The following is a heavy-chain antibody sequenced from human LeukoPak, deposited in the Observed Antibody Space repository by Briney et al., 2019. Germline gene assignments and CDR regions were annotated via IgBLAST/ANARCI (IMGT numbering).Heavy chain of an antibody. D-gene: IGHD2-15*01. J-gene: IGHJ4*02. V-gene: IGHV4-39*01. CDR3: ARHVGYCSGGSCYPEYYFDY. Sequence: SETLSLTCTVSGGSFSSSSYYWGWIRQPPGKGLEWIGSIYYSGSTYYNPSLKSRVTISVDTSKNQFSLKLSSVTAADTAVYYCARHVGYCSGGSCYPEYYFDYWGQGTLVTVSS. CDR2: IYYSGST. CDR1: GGSFSSSSYY.